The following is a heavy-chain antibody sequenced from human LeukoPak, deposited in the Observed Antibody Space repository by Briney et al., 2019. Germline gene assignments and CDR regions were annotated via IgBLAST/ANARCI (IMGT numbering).Heavy chain of an antibody. D-gene: IGHD6-19*01. V-gene: IGHV4-34*01. CDR3: ATARAGAAFRWFDP. CDR2: INHSGST. Sequence: SENLSLTCAVYGGSFSGYDWSWIRLPPGKGLEWIGEINHSGSTNYNPSLKSRVTISVDTSKNQFSLKLSSVTAADTAVYYCATARAGAAFRWFDPWGQGTLVTVSS. J-gene: IGHJ5*02. CDR1: GGSFSGYD.